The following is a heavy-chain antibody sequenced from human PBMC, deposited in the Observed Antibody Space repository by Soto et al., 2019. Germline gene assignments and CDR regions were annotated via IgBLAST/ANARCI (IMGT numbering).Heavy chain of an antibody. CDR3: ARDEGGYDILTGYYKAHHFDQ. CDR2: ISPHNRNT. J-gene: IGHJ4*02. Sequence: ASVKVSCKASGYAFGHFYITWVRQAPGQGLEWMGAISPHNRNTNYAEKFRGRVTMTTDTSTTTAYMELRSLRSDDTAVYYCARDEGGYDILTGYYKAHHFDQWGQGALVTVSS. V-gene: IGHV1-18*01. D-gene: IGHD3-9*01. CDR1: GYAFGHFY.